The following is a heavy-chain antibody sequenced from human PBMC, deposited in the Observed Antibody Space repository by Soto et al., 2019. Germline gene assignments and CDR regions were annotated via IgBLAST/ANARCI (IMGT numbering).Heavy chain of an antibody. CDR3: ARHRHPRGTVVATSPLDP. V-gene: IGHV3-53*01. CDR1: GFSVSSNY. CDR2: HYSGGST. J-gene: IGHJ5*02. Sequence: DVQLVESGGGLVQPGGSLRLSCAISGFSVSSNYLSWVRQAPGKGLEWVSVHYSGGSTYYADSVQGRFTISRDKSNNTLYIQMRSVRAEDTAVYFCARHRHPRGTVVATSPLDPCGQGAQVTVS. D-gene: IGHD2-15*01.